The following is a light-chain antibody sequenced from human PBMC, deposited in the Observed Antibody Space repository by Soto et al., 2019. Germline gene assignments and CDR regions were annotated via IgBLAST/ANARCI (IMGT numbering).Light chain of an antibody. CDR1: SSDIGNYNS. V-gene: IGLV2-14*01. CDR3: GSYTTYRPYV. CDR2: EVT. J-gene: IGLJ1*01. Sequence: QSALTQPASVSGSPGQSITIPCTGTSSDIGNYNSVSWYQQHPGKAPKLIIFEVTNRPSGVSDRFSGSKSGNTASLTISGLHADDEAYYYCGSYTTYRPYVFGSGTKLTVL.